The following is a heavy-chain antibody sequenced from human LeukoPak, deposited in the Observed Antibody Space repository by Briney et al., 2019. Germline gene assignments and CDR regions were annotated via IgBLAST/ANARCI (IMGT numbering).Heavy chain of an antibody. J-gene: IGHJ4*02. CDR1: AFPFSSYA. CDR2: ISDEGSKK. D-gene: IGHD4-23*01. Sequence: GGFLRLSCATSAFPFSSYAMHWVRQAPGKGLEWVAVISDEGSKKFYADSVKGRFTDSRDNSKNTLYLQMKTLRPQASVVYCLERGTLNGYGGDFDYWGQGILVTVSS. CDR3: ERGTLNGYGGDFDY. V-gene: IGHV3-30-3*01.